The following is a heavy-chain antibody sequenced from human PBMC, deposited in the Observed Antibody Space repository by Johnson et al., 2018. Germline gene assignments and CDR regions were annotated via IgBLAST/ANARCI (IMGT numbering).Heavy chain of an antibody. CDR2: ISWTGNNI. J-gene: IGHJ2*01. D-gene: IGHD3-10*02. CDR3: AKAIAPFVRGSVVTVGNWYFDL. V-gene: IGHV3-9*01. Sequence: EVQLVESGGGLVQPGRSLRLSCEASGFTFDGFAMHWVRQAPGKGLEWVSAISWTGNNIAYADSVMGRFTITKDDAKNSLFLLMTSLRIDDTAVYYCAKAIAPFVRGSVVTVGNWYFDLWGRGTLVTVSS. CDR1: GFTFDGFA.